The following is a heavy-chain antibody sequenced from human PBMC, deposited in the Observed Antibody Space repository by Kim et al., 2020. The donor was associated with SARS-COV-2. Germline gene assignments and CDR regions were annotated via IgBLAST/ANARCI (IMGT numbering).Heavy chain of an antibody. V-gene: IGHV1-69*13. CDR2: IVPFFDTP. J-gene: IGHJ3*01. Sequence: SVKVSCKASGGTFKTFAINWVRQAPGQGLEWMGGIVPFFDTPNYAQKFQGRLAITADESTSTAYMELGRLSSEDTAVYFCARPPPLVSGLQWHERSDAFDVWGQGTMVVVSS. D-gene: IGHD6-19*01. CDR3: ARPPPLVSGLQWHERSDAFDV. CDR1: GGTFKTFA.